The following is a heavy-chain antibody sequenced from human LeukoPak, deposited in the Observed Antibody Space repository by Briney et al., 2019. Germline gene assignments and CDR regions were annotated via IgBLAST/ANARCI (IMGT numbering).Heavy chain of an antibody. CDR1: GYTFTSYY. J-gene: IGHJ4*02. CDR2: INHSGGST. Sequence: ASVKVSCRASGYTFTSYYMHWVRQAPGQEVEWMGIINHSGGSTTYAQRFQGRVTMTRDLSTSTVYMQLSSLRSEDTAVYYCARDFGCGGECGVDYWGQGTLVTVSS. D-gene: IGHD2-21*01. V-gene: IGHV1-46*01. CDR3: ARDFGCGGECGVDY.